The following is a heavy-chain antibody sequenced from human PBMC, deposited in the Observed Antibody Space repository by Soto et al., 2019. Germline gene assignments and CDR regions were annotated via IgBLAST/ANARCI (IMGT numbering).Heavy chain of an antibody. D-gene: IGHD6-13*01. CDR2: ISGSSSPI. CDR1: GFTVSSNY. Sequence: PGGSLRLSCAASGFTVSSNYMNWVRQAPGKGLEWVSYISGSSSPIYYADSVKGRFSSSRDNANKSLYLQMNSLRAEDTAVYYCARGSSWYPYIDYWGRGTLVTVSS. CDR3: ARGSSWYPYIDY. V-gene: IGHV3-48*01. J-gene: IGHJ4*02.